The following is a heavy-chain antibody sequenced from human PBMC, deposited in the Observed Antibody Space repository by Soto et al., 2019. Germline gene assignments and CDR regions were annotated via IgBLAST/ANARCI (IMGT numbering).Heavy chain of an antibody. Sequence: QVQLQESSAGLVKPSETQSLTCTVSGGSIRSYYWSWIRQPPGKGLEWIGYIYYSGSTNYNPSLKSRVTISVDTSKNQFSLKMSSVTAADTAVYYCARFYGLDAFDIWGQGTMVTVSS. V-gene: IGHV4-59*08. J-gene: IGHJ3*02. CDR3: ARFYGLDAFDI. CDR2: IYYSGST. D-gene: IGHD3-16*01. CDR1: GGSIRSYY.